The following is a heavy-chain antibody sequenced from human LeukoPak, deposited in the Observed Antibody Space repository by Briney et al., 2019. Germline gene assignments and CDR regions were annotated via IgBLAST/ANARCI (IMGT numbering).Heavy chain of an antibody. D-gene: IGHD1-26*01. CDR2: ISYDGSNK. V-gene: IGHV3-30*04. Sequence: PGRSLRLSCAASGFTFSSYAMHWVRQAPGKGLEWVAVISYDGSNKYYADSVKGRFTISRDNSKNTLYLQMNSLRAEDTAVYYCATDLVKSSGTYPPNYYYYYMDAWGKGTTVTVSS. CDR1: GFTFSSYA. CDR3: ATDLVKSSGTYPPNYYYYYMDA. J-gene: IGHJ6*03.